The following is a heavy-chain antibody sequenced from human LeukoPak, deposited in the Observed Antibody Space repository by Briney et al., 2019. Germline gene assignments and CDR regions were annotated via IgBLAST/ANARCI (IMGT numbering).Heavy chain of an antibody. CDR2: TYYSGST. V-gene: IGHV4-59*01. CDR1: GGSISSYY. J-gene: IGHJ6*03. Sequence: PSETLSLTCTVSGGSISSYYWSWIRQPPGKGLEWIGYTYYSGSTNYNPSLKSRVTISADTSKNQFSLKLNSVTAADTAVYYCARDLIGYYYYMDVWGKGTTVTISS. CDR3: ARDLIGYYYYMDV. D-gene: IGHD2/OR15-2a*01.